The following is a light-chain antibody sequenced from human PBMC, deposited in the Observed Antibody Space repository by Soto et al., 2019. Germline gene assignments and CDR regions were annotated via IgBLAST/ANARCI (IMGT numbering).Light chain of an antibody. J-gene: IGKJ5*01. CDR1: QSVSSN. CDR2: GAS. V-gene: IGKV3-15*01. CDR3: QQYNNWAIT. Sequence: EILMTQSPATRSVSPGERATLSCRASQSVSSNLAWYQQKPGQAPRLLIYGASTRATGIPARFSGSGSGTEFTLTISSLQSEDFAVYYCQQYNNWAITFGQGTRLEIK.